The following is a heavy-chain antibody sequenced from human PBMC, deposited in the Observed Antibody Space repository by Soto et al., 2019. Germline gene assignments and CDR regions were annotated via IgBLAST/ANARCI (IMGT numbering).Heavy chain of an antibody. Sequence: EVQLVQSGGGLVQPGESLQLSCAASGLSFSDSPIHWVRQASGKGLEWVGRIRSKDYNYATAYAASVKGRFAASRDDSKSTAYLQMNSLKIEDTAVYYCIRGGVRTWRLDPWGQGTLVTVSS. CDR1: GLSFSDSP. V-gene: IGHV3-73*01. D-gene: IGHD3-10*01. CDR2: IRSKDYNYAT. CDR3: IRGGVRTWRLDP. J-gene: IGHJ5*02.